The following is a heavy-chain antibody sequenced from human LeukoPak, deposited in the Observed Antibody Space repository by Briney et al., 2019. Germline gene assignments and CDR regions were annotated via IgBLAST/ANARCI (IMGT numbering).Heavy chain of an antibody. D-gene: IGHD4/OR15-4a*01. CDR1: GFTFSSYG. V-gene: IGHV3-30*03. CDR3: AREIGTSRAGLAWFEL. J-gene: IGHJ3*01. Sequence: GRSLRLSCAASGFTFSSYGMHWVRQAPGKGLEWVAVVSYDGTNKFYADSVKGRFTISRDSSKNTLYLQMNSLGVEDTAVYYCAREIGTSRAGLAWFELWGQGTMVTVSS. CDR2: VSYDGTNK.